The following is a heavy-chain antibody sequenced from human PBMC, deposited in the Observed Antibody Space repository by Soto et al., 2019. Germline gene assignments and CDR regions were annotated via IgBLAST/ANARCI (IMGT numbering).Heavy chain of an antibody. CDR3: AKDGTTTGIHYYAMDV. Sequence: PGGSLRLSCNASGFSFGTYLMTRVRQAPDKGLEWVSTIGRGGDTYYADSVKGRFTISRDNSKNTLFLQMNSLRAEDTALYFCAKDGTTTGIHYYAMDVWGQGTTVTVSS. CDR1: GFSFGTYL. CDR2: IGRGGDT. V-gene: IGHV3-23*01. D-gene: IGHD1-1*01. J-gene: IGHJ6*02.